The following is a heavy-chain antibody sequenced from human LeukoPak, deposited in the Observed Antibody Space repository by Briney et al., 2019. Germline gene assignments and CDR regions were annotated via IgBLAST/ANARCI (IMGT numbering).Heavy chain of an antibody. CDR3: ARVASRAYLQNFFDY. CDR2: ISHDGSKK. D-gene: IGHD6-6*01. V-gene: IGHV3-30-3*01. Sequence: GGSLRLSCAASGFTFSSYTMHWVRQAPGKGLEWVAVISHDGSKKYYADSVKGRFTISRDNSKNTLYLQMNSLRAEDTAVYYCARVASRAYLQNFFDYWGQGTLVTVSS. CDR1: GFTFSSYT. J-gene: IGHJ4*02.